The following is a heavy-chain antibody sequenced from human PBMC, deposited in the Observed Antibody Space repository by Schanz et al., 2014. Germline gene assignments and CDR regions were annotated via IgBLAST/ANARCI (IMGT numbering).Heavy chain of an antibody. D-gene: IGHD5-18*01. V-gene: IGHV3-11*06. CDR3: ARDVYRSGRPFDL. CDR1: GFTFTDYY. J-gene: IGHJ5*02. CDR2: ISHNTFYT. Sequence: QVQLVESGGGLVKPGGSLRLSCAASGFTFTDYYISWIRQAPGMGLEWVSYISHNTFYTDYADSVKGRFTISRDNAKNSVYLQMNTLRAEDTAIYFCARDVYRSGRPFDLWGQGTLATVSS.